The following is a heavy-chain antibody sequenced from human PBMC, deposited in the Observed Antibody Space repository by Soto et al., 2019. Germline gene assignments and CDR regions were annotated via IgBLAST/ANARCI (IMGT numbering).Heavy chain of an antibody. CDR3: ARDPRIGPAGTPFSFDP. CDR1: GFSFTRYS. V-gene: IGHV3-21*06. D-gene: IGHD6-13*01. Sequence: GGCMRLSCAASGFSFTRYSMNWVRQAPGKGLEWVSSISSTTNYIYYGDSMKGRFTISRDNAKNSLYLEMNSLRAEDTAVYHCARDPRIGPAGTPFSFDPWGQGTLVTVSS. CDR2: ISSTTNYI. J-gene: IGHJ5*01.